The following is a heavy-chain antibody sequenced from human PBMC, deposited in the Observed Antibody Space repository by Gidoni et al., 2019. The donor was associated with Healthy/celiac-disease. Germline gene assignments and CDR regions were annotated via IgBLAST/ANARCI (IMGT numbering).Heavy chain of an antibody. Sequence: EVQLVESGGGVVRPGGSLRLSCAASGFTFDDYGMSWVRQAPGKGLEWVSGINWNGGSTGYADSVKGRFTISRDNAKNSLYLQMNSLRAEDTALYYCARAGLSCSGGSCYSGDYFDYWGQGTLVTVSS. V-gene: IGHV3-20*04. CDR1: GFTFDDYG. CDR2: INWNGGST. J-gene: IGHJ4*02. CDR3: ARAGLSCSGGSCYSGDYFDY. D-gene: IGHD2-15*01.